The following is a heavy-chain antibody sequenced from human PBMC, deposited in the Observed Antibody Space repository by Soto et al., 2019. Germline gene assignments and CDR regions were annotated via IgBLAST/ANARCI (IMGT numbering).Heavy chain of an antibody. CDR2: ISGSGGST. CDR3: SKRPQRPYGDYVGLDYFDY. D-gene: IGHD4-17*01. Sequence: PGGSLRLSCAASGFTFSSYAMSWVRQAPGKGLEWVSAISGSGGSTYYADSVKGRFTISRDNSKNTLYLQMNSLRAEDTAVYFCSKRPQRPYGDYVGLDYFDYWGQGTLVTVSS. J-gene: IGHJ4*02. CDR1: GFTFSSYA. V-gene: IGHV3-23*01.